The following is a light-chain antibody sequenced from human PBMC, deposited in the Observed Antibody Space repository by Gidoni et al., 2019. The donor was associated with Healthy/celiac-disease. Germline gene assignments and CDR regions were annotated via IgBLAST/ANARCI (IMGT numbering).Light chain of an antibody. CDR1: SSNIGAGYD. V-gene: IGLV1-40*01. J-gene: IGLJ2*01. CDR2: CNS. CDR3: QSYDSSLSGVV. Sequence: QSVLTQPPSVSGAPGQRVTISCTGSSSNIGAGYDVHWYQQLPGTAPKLLIYCNSNRPSGVPDRFSGSKSGTSASLAITGLQAEDEADYYCQSYDSSLSGVVFGGGTKLTVL.